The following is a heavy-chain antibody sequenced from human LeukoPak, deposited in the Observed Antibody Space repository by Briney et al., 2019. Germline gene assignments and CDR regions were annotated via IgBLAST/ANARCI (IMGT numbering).Heavy chain of an antibody. CDR2: ISTDSGST. D-gene: IGHD4/OR15-4a*01. Sequence: GGSLRLSCVMSGFTFSNCAMNWVRQAPGKGLEWISDISTDSGSTYHIESVRGRFTISRDNSKNTLYLQMNSLRADDTAVYYCASGLYGGLFDNWGQGTLVTVSS. CDR1: GFTFSNCA. J-gene: IGHJ4*02. V-gene: IGHV3-23*01. CDR3: ASGLYGGLFDN.